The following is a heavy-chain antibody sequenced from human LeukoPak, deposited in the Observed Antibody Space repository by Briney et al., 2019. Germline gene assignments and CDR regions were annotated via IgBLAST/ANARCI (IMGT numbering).Heavy chain of an antibody. V-gene: IGHV3-9*01. D-gene: IGHD2-2*02. CDR2: ISWNSGSI. J-gene: IGHJ4*02. CDR1: GFTFDDYA. Sequence: GRSLRLSCAASGFTFDDYAMHWVRQTPGKGLEWVSGISWNSGSIGYADSVKGRFTISRDNAKNSLYLQMNSLRAEDTAVYYCALYRGWGQGTLVTVSS. CDR3: ALYRG.